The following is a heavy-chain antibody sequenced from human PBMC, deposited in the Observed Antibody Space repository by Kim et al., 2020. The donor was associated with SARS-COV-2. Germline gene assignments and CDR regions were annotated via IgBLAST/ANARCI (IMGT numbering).Heavy chain of an antibody. V-gene: IGHV1-69*13. Sequence: SVKVSCKAAGGTFYNYAITWVRQAPGQGLEWMGGIIHFSGVTNYAQKFQGRVTITADESTSTVYMEVSSLRSEDTAVYYCAKVLGDSSGYYLHYGLDVWGQGTAVTVSS. CDR2: IIHFSGVT. CDR3: AKVLGDSSGYYLHYGLDV. CDR1: GGTFYNYA. D-gene: IGHD3-22*01. J-gene: IGHJ6*02.